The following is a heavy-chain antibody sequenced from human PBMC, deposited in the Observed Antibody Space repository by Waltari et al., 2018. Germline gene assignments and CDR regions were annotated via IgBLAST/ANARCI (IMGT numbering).Heavy chain of an antibody. CDR2: IKQDGSEK. Sequence: EVQLVESGGGLVQPGGSLRLSCAASGFTFSSYWMSWVRQAPGKGLEWVANIKQDGSEKYYVDSVKGRFTTPRDNAKNSRYLQMNSRGAEDTAVYYWARESAEGWELLDAFDIWGQGTMVTVSS. D-gene: IGHD1-26*01. CDR1: GFTFSSYW. J-gene: IGHJ3*02. CDR3: ARESAEGWELLDAFDI. V-gene: IGHV3-7*01.